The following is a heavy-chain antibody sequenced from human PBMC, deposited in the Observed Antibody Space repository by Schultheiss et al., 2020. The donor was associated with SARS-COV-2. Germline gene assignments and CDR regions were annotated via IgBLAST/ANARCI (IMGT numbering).Heavy chain of an antibody. J-gene: IGHJ4*02. D-gene: IGHD5-24*01. CDR1: GFTFSSYD. Sequence: GGSLRLSCAASGFTFSSYDMHWVRQATGKGLEWVSAIGTAGDPYYPGSVKGRFTISRDNSKNTLYLQMNSLRAEDTAVYYCAKDLEMAGAFDYWGQGTLVTVSS. CDR3: AKDLEMAGAFDY. V-gene: IGHV3-13*05. CDR2: IGTAGDP.